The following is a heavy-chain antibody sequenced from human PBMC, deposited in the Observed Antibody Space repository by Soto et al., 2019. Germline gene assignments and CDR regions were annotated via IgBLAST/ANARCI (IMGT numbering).Heavy chain of an antibody. V-gene: IGHV4-61*01. Sequence: QVQLQESGPGLVKPSETLSLTCTVSGGSVSSGSYYWSWIRQPPGKGLEWIGYIYYSGSTNYNPSLKSRFTISVDTSKNQFSLKLSSVTAADTAVYYCARSMVDTAMAHYFDYWGQGTLVTVSS. J-gene: IGHJ4*02. CDR1: GGSVSSGSYY. CDR3: ARSMVDTAMAHYFDY. D-gene: IGHD5-18*01. CDR2: IYYSGST.